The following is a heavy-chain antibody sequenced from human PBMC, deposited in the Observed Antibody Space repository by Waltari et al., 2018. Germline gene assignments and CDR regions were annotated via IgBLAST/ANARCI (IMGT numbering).Heavy chain of an antibody. D-gene: IGHD4-17*01. V-gene: IGHV3-23*01. J-gene: IGHJ5*02. CDR2: ISGSGGRT. Sequence: EVQLLESGGGLVQPGGSLRLSCAASGFTFSSYAMSWVRQAPGKGLEWVSAISGSGGRTYYADSVKGRFTISRDNSKNTLYRQRNSLRAEDTAVYYCAKAIDYGDYRVPFDPWGQGTLVTVSS. CDR1: GFTFSSYA. CDR3: AKAIDYGDYRVPFDP.